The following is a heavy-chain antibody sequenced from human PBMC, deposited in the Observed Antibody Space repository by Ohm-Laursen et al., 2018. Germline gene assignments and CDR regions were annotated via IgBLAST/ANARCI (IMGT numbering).Heavy chain of an antibody. CDR3: AKVELEWLFPDFPPFDY. J-gene: IGHJ4*02. V-gene: IGHV3-23*01. CDR1: GFTFSSYA. D-gene: IGHD3-3*01. Sequence: GSLRLSCSASGFTFSSYAMSWVRQAPGKGLEWVSAISGSGGSTYYADSVKGRFTISRDNSKNTLYLQMNSLRAEDTAVYYCAKVELEWLFPDFPPFDYWGQGTLVTVSS. CDR2: ISGSGGST.